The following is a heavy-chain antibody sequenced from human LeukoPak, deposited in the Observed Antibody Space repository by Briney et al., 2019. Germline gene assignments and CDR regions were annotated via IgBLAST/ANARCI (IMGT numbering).Heavy chain of an antibody. Sequence: PSETLSLTCAVSGYSTSSGYYWGWIRQPPGKRLERIGRLYHSGSTYYNPSLKSRVTISVDTSKNQFALNLSSVTAAETAAYLCASMLGTMGYSYYFYYMDFWGKGTTVTVS. J-gene: IGHJ6*03. CDR1: GYSTSSGYY. CDR3: ASMLGTMGYSYYFYYMDF. CDR2: LYHSGST. D-gene: IGHD3-10*02. V-gene: IGHV4-38-2*01.